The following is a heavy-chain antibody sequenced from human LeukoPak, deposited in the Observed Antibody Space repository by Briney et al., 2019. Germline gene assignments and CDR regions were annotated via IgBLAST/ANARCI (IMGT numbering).Heavy chain of an antibody. CDR1: GFTVSSNY. D-gene: IGHD3-9*01. CDR3: ARRLLTGYYEF. J-gene: IGHJ4*02. V-gene: IGHV3-53*01. Sequence: GGSLRLSCAASGFTVSSNYTSWVRQAPGKGLEWVSVIYSGGSTYYTDSVKGRFTISRDNSKNTLYLQMNSLRAEDTAVYYCARRLLTGYYEFWGQGTLVTVSS. CDR2: IYSGGST.